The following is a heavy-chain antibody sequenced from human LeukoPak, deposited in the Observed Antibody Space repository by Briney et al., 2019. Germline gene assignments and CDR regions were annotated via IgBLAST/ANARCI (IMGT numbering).Heavy chain of an antibody. Sequence: PSETLSLTCAVSGGSISSNYWWSWVRQPPGKGLEWIGEIYHSGNTKYNPSLKSRVTISVDKSKNHFSLKLSSVTTADTAVYYCARAPYYDSSGYFHDAFDIWGQGTLVTVSS. CDR1: GGSISSNYW. D-gene: IGHD3-22*01. CDR3: ARAPYYDSSGYFHDAFDI. CDR2: IYHSGNT. V-gene: IGHV4-4*02. J-gene: IGHJ3*02.